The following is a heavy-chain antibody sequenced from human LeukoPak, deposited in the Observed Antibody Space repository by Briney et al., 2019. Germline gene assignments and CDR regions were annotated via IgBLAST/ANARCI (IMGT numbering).Heavy chain of an antibody. D-gene: IGHD6-13*01. J-gene: IGHJ4*02. CDR3: ARRGIAALDY. V-gene: IGHV4-4*09. CDR2: IYTSGST. Sequence: SETLSLTCTVSGGSISSYYWSWIRQPPGKGLEWIGYIYTSGSTNDNPSLKSRVTISVDTSKNQFSLKLSSVTAADTAVYYCARRGIAALDYWGQGTLATVSS. CDR1: GGSISSYY.